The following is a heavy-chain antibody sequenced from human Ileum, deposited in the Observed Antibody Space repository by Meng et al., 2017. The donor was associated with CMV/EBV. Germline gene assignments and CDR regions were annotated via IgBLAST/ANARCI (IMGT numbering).Heavy chain of an antibody. CDR2: IYSGGSA. CDR1: GFTVSSNY. V-gene: IGHV3-53*01. Sequence: GESLKISCAASGFTVSSNYMSWVRQAPGKGLEWVSLIYSGGSAYYADSVKGRFTISRDNSKNTLYLQMNSLRAEDTAVYFCAKDVAQDGSESYRGDHWGQGTLVTVSS. J-gene: IGHJ4*02. D-gene: IGHD3-10*01. CDR3: AKDVAQDGSESYRGDH.